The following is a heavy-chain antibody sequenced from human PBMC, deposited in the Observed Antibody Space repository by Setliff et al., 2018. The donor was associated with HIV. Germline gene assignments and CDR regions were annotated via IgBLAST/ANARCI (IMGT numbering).Heavy chain of an antibody. CDR1: SGSFSAYY. V-gene: IGHV4-34*01. Sequence: SETLSLTCAVYSGSFSAYYWSWIRQPPGKGLEWIGNIHFSGSTYYNPSLKSRVTVSVDPSKNQFSLKLSSVTAADTAVYHCARTTYSGSYFNDSWGQGTLVTVSS. J-gene: IGHJ5*01. CDR3: ARTTYSGSYFNDS. D-gene: IGHD1-26*01. CDR2: IHFSGST.